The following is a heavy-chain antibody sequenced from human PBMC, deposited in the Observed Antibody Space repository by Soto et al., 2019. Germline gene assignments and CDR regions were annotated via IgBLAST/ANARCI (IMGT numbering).Heavy chain of an antibody. CDR3: ARGALQRGTRKRHSNPPVAYDY. CDR2: INHSGST. V-gene: IGHV4-34*01. CDR1: GGSFSGYY. J-gene: IGHJ4*02. Sequence: SETLSLTCAVYGGSFSGYYLSWIRQPPGKGLEWIGEINHSGSTNYNPSLKSRVTISVDTSKNQFSLKLSSVTAADTAVYYCARGALQRGTRKRHSNPPVAYDYWGQGTLVTVSS. D-gene: IGHD1-1*01.